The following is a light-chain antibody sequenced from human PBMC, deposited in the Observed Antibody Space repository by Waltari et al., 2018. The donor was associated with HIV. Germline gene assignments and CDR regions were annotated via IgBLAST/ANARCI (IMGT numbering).Light chain of an antibody. CDR2: KND. CDR3: AAWDDIRSGWI. J-gene: IGLJ2*01. V-gene: IGLV1-47*01. CDR1: TSDIGTTY. Sequence: QSVLTQTPSASGTPGQRVTISCSGSTSDIGTTYVYWFQQFPGTPPKVLIYKNDQRPSGVSDRFSASKSGTSASLAISGLRTEDESDFYCAAWDDIRSGWIFGGGTKLTVL.